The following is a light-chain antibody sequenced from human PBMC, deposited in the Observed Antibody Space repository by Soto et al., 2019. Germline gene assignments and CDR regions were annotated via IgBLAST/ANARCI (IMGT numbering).Light chain of an antibody. CDR2: WAS. CDR3: QQNYTTPIT. Sequence: DSGLPHPAYSLAVSLGESASINCKSSQSLLYSSNNKNYWYWHQPKPGQPPKLLIYWASTPESGVPYRFSGSGSGTDFTLTISKLQAEDVADYYCQQNYTTPITFGQGTRLEIK. CDR1: QSLLYSSNNKNY. V-gene: IGKV4-1*01. J-gene: IGKJ5*01.